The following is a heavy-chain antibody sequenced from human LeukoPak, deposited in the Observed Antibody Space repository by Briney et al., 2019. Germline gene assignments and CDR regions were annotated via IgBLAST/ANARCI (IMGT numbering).Heavy chain of an antibody. CDR1: GFTFNSYS. CDR2: ISTSTSYI. CDR3: ARGYFPSSGYYYALDFDF. V-gene: IGHV3-21*01. Sequence: GGSVRLSCAASGFTFNSYSMNWVRQAPGKGLEWVSSISTSTSYIYYADSVKGRFTISRDNAKKSLYLQMNSLRAEDTAVYYCARGYFPSSGYYYALDFDFWGQGTLVTVSS. D-gene: IGHD3-22*01. J-gene: IGHJ4*02.